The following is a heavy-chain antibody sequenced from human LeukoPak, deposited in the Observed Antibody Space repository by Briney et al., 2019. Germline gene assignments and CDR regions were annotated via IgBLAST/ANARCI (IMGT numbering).Heavy chain of an antibody. D-gene: IGHD4-17*01. CDR2: ISAYNGNT. V-gene: IGHV1-18*01. Sequence: ASVKVSCKASGYTFTSYGISWVRQAPGQGLEWMGWISAYNGNTNYAQKLQGRVTMTTDTSTSTACMELRSLRSDDTAVYYCARTYSTDYGEPNFDYWGQGTLVTVSS. CDR1: GYTFTSYG. CDR3: ARTYSTDYGEPNFDY. J-gene: IGHJ4*02.